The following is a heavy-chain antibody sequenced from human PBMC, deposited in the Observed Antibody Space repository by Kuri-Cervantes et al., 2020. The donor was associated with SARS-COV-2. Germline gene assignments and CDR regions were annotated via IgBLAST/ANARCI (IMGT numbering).Heavy chain of an antibody. CDR3: ARDCSSPYKYYYYYYMDV. Sequence: GESLKISCAASGFTFSSYSMNWVRQAPGKGLEWVSSISSTSSYIYYADSVKGRFTISRDNAKSSLYLQMNSLRAEDTAVYYCARDCSSPYKYYYYYYMDVWGKGTTVTVSS. CDR2: ISSTSSYI. J-gene: IGHJ6*03. CDR1: GFTFSSYS. D-gene: IGHD6-13*01. V-gene: IGHV3-21*01.